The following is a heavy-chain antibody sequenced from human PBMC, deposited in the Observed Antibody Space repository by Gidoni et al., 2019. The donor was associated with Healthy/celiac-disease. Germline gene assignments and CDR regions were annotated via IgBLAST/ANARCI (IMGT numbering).Heavy chain of an antibody. CDR3: ATTNLVVVVAATRPY. Sequence: QVQLVESGGGVVQPGRSLRLSCAASGFTFSSYGMHWVRQAPGKGLEWVAVISYDGSNKYYADSVKGRFTISRDNSKNTLYLQMNSLRAEDTAVYYCATTNLVVVVAATRPYWGQGTLVTVSS. D-gene: IGHD2-15*01. V-gene: IGHV3-30*03. J-gene: IGHJ4*02. CDR2: ISYDGSNK. CDR1: GFTFSSYG.